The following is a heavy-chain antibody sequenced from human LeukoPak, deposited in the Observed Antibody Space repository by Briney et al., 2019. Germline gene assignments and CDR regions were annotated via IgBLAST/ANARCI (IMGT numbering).Heavy chain of an antibody. CDR2: ITGSTTWT. D-gene: IGHD3-10*02. CDR1: GFTFGNCG. V-gene: IGHV3-23*01. J-gene: IGHJ2*01. Sequence: PGGSLRLSCEASGFTFGNCGMTWVRQAPGKGLQWVSGITGSTTWTYYAASVKGRFTVSRDNSQNTLHLQMNSLRADDTAVYYCARELVSSGTGYFDLWGSGTLVTVSS. CDR3: ARELVSSGTGYFDL.